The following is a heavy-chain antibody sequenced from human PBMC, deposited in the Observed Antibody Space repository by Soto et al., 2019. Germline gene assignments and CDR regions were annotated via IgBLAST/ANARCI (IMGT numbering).Heavy chain of an antibody. V-gene: IGHV3-23*01. CDR1: GFPFSNYA. J-gene: IGHJ4*02. CDR2: ISGSGGST. CDR3: AKGGISGVVTTYFDY. D-gene: IGHD3-3*01. Sequence: GGPLRLSCAASGFPFSNYAMNCVRRAPGKGLEWISTISGSGGSTYYSDSVKGRFTISRDNSKNALYLQLSSLKVEDTAVYYCAKGGISGVVTTYFDYWGQGTLVTVSS.